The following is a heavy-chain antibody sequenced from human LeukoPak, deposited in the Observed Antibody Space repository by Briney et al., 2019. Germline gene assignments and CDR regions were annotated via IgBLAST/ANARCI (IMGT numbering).Heavy chain of an antibody. D-gene: IGHD3-22*01. J-gene: IGHJ4*02. CDR2: ICAYNGNK. V-gene: IGHV1-18*01. CDR1: GYTFTSYG. CDR3: ARGTRYYDDSSGYEY. Sequence: ASVKVSCKASGYTFTSYGISWVRQAPGQGLEWVGCICAYNGNKNYAQKLQGRVTMTTDTSTSTAYMELRSLRSDDTAVYYCARGTRYYDDSSGYEYWGQGTLVTVSS.